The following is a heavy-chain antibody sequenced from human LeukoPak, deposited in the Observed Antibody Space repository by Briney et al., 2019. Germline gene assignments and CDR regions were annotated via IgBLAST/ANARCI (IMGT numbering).Heavy chain of an antibody. Sequence: SETLSLTCAVYGGSFSGYYWSWIRQPTGKGLEWIGEINHNGSTNYNPSLKSRVTISVDTSKNQFSLKLSSVTAADTAVYYCARQSIAAAFGYWGQGTLVTVSS. V-gene: IGHV4-34*01. CDR1: GGSFSGYY. D-gene: IGHD6-13*01. CDR3: ARQSIAAAFGY. J-gene: IGHJ4*02. CDR2: INHNGST.